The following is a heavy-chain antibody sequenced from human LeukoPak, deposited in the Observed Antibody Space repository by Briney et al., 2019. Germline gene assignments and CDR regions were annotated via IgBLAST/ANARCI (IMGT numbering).Heavy chain of an antibody. Sequence: GGSLRLSCAASGFTFSNYWMHWVRQAPGKGLVWVSRINSDGINTSYADSVKGRFTISRDNAKNTLNLQMNSLRAEDTAVYHCARDSEIRYSSSWYVGNWFDPWGQGTLVTVSS. V-gene: IGHV3-74*01. D-gene: IGHD6-13*01. J-gene: IGHJ5*02. CDR3: ARDSEIRYSSSWYVGNWFDP. CDR2: INSDGINT. CDR1: GFTFSNYW.